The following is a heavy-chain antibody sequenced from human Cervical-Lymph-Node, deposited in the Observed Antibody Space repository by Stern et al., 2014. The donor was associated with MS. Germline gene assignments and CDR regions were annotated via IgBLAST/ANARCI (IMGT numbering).Heavy chain of an antibody. V-gene: IGHV3-53*01. CDR3: ATGGTWNSYYFDQ. Sequence: EVQLVQSGGGLIQPGGSLRLSCAVSGFNVSSHYMTWVRQAPGKGLEWVSILYSDESAYYAYSVKGRFTISRDNSKHTLFLQMNSLRAEDTAVYYCATGGTWNSYYFDQWGQGTLVTVSS. CDR2: LYSDESA. J-gene: IGHJ4*02. CDR1: GFNVSSHY. D-gene: IGHD1-7*01.